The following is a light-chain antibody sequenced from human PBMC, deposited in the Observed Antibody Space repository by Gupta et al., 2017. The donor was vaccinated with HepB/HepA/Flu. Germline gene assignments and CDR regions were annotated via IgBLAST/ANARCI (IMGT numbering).Light chain of an antibody. V-gene: IGKV1-5*03. CDR2: EVA. J-gene: IGKJ2*01. Sequence: DKHMPHSPPSLPASIGDRASTTCRASQNVCDRLAWYEQKPGEDAKLLISEVAKLESGVPSRCSGSRGGREVTLTISSRQHDDVATYYCQQYNSYSPYTFGQGTKLEIK. CDR3: QQYNSYSPYT. CDR1: QNVCDR.